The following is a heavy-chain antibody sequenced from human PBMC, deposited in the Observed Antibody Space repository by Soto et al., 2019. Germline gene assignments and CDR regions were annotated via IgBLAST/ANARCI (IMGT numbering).Heavy chain of an antibody. CDR1: GDSISRYF. CDR2: IYITGTT. CDR3: ASQTVVAAARCDY. J-gene: IGHJ4*02. V-gene: IGHV4-4*07. Sequence: QVQLQESGPGLVKPSEPLSLTCTVSGDSISRYFWRWIRQPAGKELEWVGRIYITGTTNYNPSLKSRCPMSLDTSKNQFSLKLTSLTASDRAVYYCASQTVVAAARCDYWGQGTLVTVSS. D-gene: IGHD6-13*01.